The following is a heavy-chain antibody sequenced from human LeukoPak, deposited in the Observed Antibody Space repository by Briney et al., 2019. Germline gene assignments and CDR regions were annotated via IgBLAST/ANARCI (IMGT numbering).Heavy chain of an antibody. V-gene: IGHV1-18*01. CDR3: ARESSGWYVDDY. J-gene: IGHJ4*02. CDR1: GYTFTRYG. D-gene: IGHD6-19*01. CDR2: ISAYNGNT. Sequence: ASVKVSCKASGYTFTRYGVSRVRQAPGQGLEWMGWISAYNGNTNYAQKLQGRVTMTTDTSTSTAYMELRSLRSDDTAVYYCARESSGWYVDDYWGQGTLVTVSS.